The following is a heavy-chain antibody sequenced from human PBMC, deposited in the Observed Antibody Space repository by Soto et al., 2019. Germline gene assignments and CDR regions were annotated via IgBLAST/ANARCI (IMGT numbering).Heavy chain of an antibody. V-gene: IGHV3-30-3*01. Sequence: PVGSLRLSCAASVCTFSSYAMHCVRHSPGKWLEWVAVISYDGSNKYYADSVKGRFTISRDNSKNTLYLQMNSLRAEDTAVYYCARVHGGATLQYYFEYWGQGTLVNVSS. CDR3: ARVHGGATLQYYFEY. CDR1: VCTFSSYA. D-gene: IGHD1-26*01. J-gene: IGHJ4*02. CDR2: ISYDGSNK.